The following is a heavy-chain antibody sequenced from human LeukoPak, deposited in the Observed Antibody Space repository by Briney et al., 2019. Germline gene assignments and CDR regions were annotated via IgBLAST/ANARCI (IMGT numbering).Heavy chain of an antibody. V-gene: IGHV3-64*01. CDR3: ARGKGIYCGGDCSALDY. CDR1: GFTFSSYA. D-gene: IGHD2-21*02. CDR2: ISTNGGST. J-gene: IGHJ4*02. Sequence: GGSLRLSCAASGFTFSSYAMHWVRQAPGKGLEYVSAISTNGGSTYYANSVKGRFTISRDNSMNTLYLQMDSLRTEDMAVYYCARGKGIYCGGDCSALDYWGQGTLVTVSS.